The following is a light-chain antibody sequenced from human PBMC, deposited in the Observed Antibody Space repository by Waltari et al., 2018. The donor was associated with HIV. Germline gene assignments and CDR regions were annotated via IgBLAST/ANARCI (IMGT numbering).Light chain of an antibody. Sequence: QSALTQPASVSGSPGQSITISCTGPSSDVGLYNYFSWYQQHPGKAPKPMIYEVSNRPSGVSNRFSGSKSGNTASLTISGLQAEDEADYYCSSYTGSSTLYVFGTGTKVTVL. CDR1: SSDVGLYNY. J-gene: IGLJ1*01. V-gene: IGLV2-14*01. CDR2: EVS. CDR3: SSYTGSSTLYV.